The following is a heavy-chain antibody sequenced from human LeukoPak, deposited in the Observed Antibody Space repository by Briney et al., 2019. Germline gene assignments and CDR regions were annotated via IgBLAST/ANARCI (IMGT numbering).Heavy chain of an antibody. CDR1: GFTFGDYV. Sequence: GGSLRLSCRASGFTFGDYVMTWVRQAPGKGLEWVGFIRSKVYGGTTEYAASVKGRFIISRDDSKSIAYLQMNSLKTEDTAVYYCTRDYGGFDYWGQGTLVTVSS. CDR2: IRSKVYGGTT. V-gene: IGHV3-49*04. CDR3: TRDYGGFDY. D-gene: IGHD4-23*01. J-gene: IGHJ4*02.